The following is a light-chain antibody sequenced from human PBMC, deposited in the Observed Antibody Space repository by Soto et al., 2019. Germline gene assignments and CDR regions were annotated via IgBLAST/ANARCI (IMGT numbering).Light chain of an antibody. J-gene: IGKJ1*01. CDR1: RSVSSN. CDR3: QQYGSSPFWT. Sequence: EIVLPLSPATLSVSPGERATLSCRASRSVSSNLAWYQQQPGQVPRILIYDASSRATGIPDGLSGSGSGTDFTLTISRMEPADFAVYYCQQYGSSPFWTFGQGTKVDIK. CDR2: DAS. V-gene: IGKV3-20*01.